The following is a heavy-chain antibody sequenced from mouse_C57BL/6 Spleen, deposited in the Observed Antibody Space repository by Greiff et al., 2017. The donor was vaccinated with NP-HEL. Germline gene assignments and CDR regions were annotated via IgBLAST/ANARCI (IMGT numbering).Heavy chain of an antibody. CDR1: GYTFTDYY. J-gene: IGHJ4*01. Sequence: QVQLQQSGAELVRPGASVKLSCKASGYTFTDYYINWVKQRPGQGLEWIARIYPGSGNTYYNEKFKGKATLTAEKSSSTAYMQLSSLTSEDSAVYFCARGGLYYGNFYAMDYWGQGTSVTVSS. CDR2: IYPGSGNT. D-gene: IGHD2-1*01. V-gene: IGHV1-76*01. CDR3: ARGGLYYGNFYAMDY.